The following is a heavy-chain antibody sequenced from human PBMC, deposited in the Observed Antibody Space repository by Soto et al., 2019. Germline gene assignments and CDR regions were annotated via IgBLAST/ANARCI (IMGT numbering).Heavy chain of an antibody. D-gene: IGHD1-26*01. CDR1: GGSIISGDYY. V-gene: IGHV4-30-4*01. CDR2: IYYSGST. Sequence: SETLSLTCTVSGGSIISGDYYCVWIRQPPWKGLEWIGYIYYSGSTYYNPSLKSRVTISVDTSKNQFSLKLSSVTAADTAVYYCASPTGSYYAPFDYWGQGTLVTVSS. CDR3: ASPTGSYYAPFDY. J-gene: IGHJ4*02.